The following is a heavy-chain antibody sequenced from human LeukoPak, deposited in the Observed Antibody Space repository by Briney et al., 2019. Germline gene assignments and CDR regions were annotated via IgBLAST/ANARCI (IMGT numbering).Heavy chain of an antibody. J-gene: IGHJ6*03. Sequence: ASVKVSCKASGYTFTGYYMHWVRQAPGQGLEWMGWINPNSGGTNYAQKFQGRVTMTRDTSISTAYMELSRLRSDDTAVYYCARDTGTYYDFWSGYYIEDYYYYYMVVWGKGTTVTVSS. CDR1: GYTFTGYY. CDR2: INPNSGGT. V-gene: IGHV1-2*02. D-gene: IGHD3-3*01. CDR3: ARDTGTYYDFWSGYYIEDYYYYYMVV.